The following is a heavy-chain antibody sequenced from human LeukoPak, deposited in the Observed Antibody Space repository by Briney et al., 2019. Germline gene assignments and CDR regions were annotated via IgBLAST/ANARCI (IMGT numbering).Heavy chain of an antibody. D-gene: IGHD3-10*01. Sequence: ASVKLPCKASGYTFTDYEIHCVRQARGQALEWMVWINPNSGSTNYAQRFRGRVTMTRDTSITTAYMDLSRLGSDDTAVYHCARAFYFDAWSYYYFDYWGQGTLVTVSS. CDR3: ARAFYFDAWSYYYFDY. CDR1: GYTFTDYE. V-gene: IGHV1-2*02. CDR2: INPNSGST. J-gene: IGHJ4*02.